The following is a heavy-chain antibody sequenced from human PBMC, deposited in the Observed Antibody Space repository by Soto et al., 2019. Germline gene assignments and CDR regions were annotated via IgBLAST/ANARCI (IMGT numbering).Heavy chain of an antibody. V-gene: IGHV5-51*01. CDR3: ATQSPTITMIVVVPDAFDI. D-gene: IGHD3-22*01. CDR1: GYSFTSYW. J-gene: IGHJ3*02. CDR2: IYPGDSDT. Sequence: PGESLKISCKGSGYSFTSYWIGWERQMPGKGLEWMGIIYPGDSDTRYSPSFQGQVTISADKSISTAYLQWSSLKASDTAMYYCATQSPTITMIVVVPDAFDIWGQGTMVTVSS.